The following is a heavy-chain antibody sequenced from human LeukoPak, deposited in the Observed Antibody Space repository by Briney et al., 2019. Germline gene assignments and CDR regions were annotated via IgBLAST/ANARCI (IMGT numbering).Heavy chain of an antibody. CDR2: LHSDGSNT. CDR3: ARDSGGYPGHFDY. CDR1: GLTFSGFW. J-gene: IGHJ4*02. D-gene: IGHD1-26*01. V-gene: IGHV3-74*01. Sequence: GGSLRRSCAASGLTFSGFWMHWVRPAHGKGQVWISRLHSDGSNTDYADSVKGRFTISRDNAKNTLYLQMNSLSAEDTAVYYCARDSGGYPGHFDYWGQGTLVTVSS.